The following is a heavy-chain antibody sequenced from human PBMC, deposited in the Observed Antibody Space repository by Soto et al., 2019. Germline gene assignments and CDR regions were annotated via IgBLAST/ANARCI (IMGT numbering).Heavy chain of an antibody. CDR1: GFTFSSYE. D-gene: IGHD3-9*01. V-gene: IGHV3-48*03. Sequence: GGSLRLSCAASGFTFSSYEMNWVRQAPGKGLEWVSYISSSGSTIYYADSVKGRFTISRDNAKNSLYLQMNSLRAEDTAVYYCAREGQAVFDWVPIGAFDIWGQGTMVTVSS. CDR3: AREGQAVFDWVPIGAFDI. CDR2: ISSSGSTI. J-gene: IGHJ3*02.